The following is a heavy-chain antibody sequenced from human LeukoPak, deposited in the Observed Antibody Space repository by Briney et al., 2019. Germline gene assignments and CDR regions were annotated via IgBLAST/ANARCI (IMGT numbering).Heavy chain of an antibody. J-gene: IGHJ5*02. D-gene: IGHD3-3*01. CDR2: ISSSSTII. CDR3: ARDEEARLTTSRGFDP. CDR1: GFTFSSYS. V-gene: IGHV3-48*01. Sequence: TGGSLRLSCAASGFTFSSYSMNWVRQAPWKGLEWVSYISSSSTIIYCADSVKGRFTISRANAKNSLYLQMNSLRAEDTAVYYCARDEEARLTTSRGFDPWGQGTLVTVSS.